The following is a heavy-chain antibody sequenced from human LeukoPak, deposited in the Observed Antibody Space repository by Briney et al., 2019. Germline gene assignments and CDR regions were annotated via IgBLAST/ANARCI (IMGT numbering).Heavy chain of an antibody. CDR1: GYTFTSYD. CDR2: MNPNSGNT. D-gene: IGHD6-13*01. CDR3: ARGGLNTYSSSWYGLNWFDP. Sequence: GASVKVSCKASGYTFTSYDINWVRQATGQGLEWMGWMNPNSGNTGYAQKFQGRVTMTRNTSISTAYMELSSLRSEDTAVYYCARGGLNTYSSSWYGLNWFDPWGQGTLVTVSS. V-gene: IGHV1-8*01. J-gene: IGHJ5*02.